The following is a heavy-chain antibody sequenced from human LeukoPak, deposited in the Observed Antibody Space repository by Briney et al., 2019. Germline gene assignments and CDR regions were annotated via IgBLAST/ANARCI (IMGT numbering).Heavy chain of an antibody. CDR3: ARVGYSSSYSAYMDV. CDR1: GGSISSGSYY. D-gene: IGHD6-13*01. V-gene: IGHV4-61*02. Sequence: SETLSLTCTVSGGSISSGSYYWSWIRQPAGKGLEWIGRIYTSGSTNYNPSLKSRVTISVDTSKNQFSLKLSSVTAADTAVYYCARVGYSSSYSAYMDVWGKGTTVTISS. J-gene: IGHJ6*03. CDR2: IYTSGST.